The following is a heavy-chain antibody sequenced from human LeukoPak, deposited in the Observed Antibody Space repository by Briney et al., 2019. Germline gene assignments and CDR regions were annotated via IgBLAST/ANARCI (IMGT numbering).Heavy chain of an antibody. CDR3: ARSSHGFS. CDR1: GFTLSSYD. D-gene: IGHD3-10*01. CDR2: ITSGGST. J-gene: IGHJ5*02. V-gene: IGHV3-23*01. Sequence: GGSLTLSCAASGFTLSSYDMSWVRQAPGKGLEWVSAITSGGSTYYADSVKGRFAVSRDNSYNSLSLQMNSLRAEDTAVYYCARSSHGFSWGQGTLVTVSS.